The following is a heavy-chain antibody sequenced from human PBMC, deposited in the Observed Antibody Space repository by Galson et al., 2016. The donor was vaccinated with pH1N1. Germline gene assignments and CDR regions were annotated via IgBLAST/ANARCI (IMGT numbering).Heavy chain of an antibody. CDR1: GFTFSGSA. D-gene: IGHD1-20*01. CDR3: TRSITGVTAHFDY. CDR2: IRSKANTYAT. V-gene: IGHV3-73*01. J-gene: IGHJ4*02. Sequence: SLRLSCAASGFTFSGSAVHWVRQASGKGLEWVGRIRSKANTYATAYAASVKGRFIISRDDSQNTAYLQMNSLKAEDTAVYYCTRSITGVTAHFDYWGQGTLVTVSS.